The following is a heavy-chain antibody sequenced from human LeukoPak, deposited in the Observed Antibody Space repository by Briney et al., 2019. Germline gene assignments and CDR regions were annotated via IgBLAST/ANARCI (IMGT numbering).Heavy chain of an antibody. CDR3: ATRYCTISACRASSYKSFDV. V-gene: IGHV3-11*04. CDR1: GFTFSDYY. D-gene: IGHD2-8*01. Sequence: GGSLRLSCAASGFTFSDYYMSWIRQAPGKGLEWVSYISSSGSTIYYADSLKGRFTVSRNNAKNSLYLQLNSLRAEDTAVYYCATRYCTISACRASSYKSFDVWGKGTTVTVSS. CDR2: ISSSGSTI. J-gene: IGHJ6*04.